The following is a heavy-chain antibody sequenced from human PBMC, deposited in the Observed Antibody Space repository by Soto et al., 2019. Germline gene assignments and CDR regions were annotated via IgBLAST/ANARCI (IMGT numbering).Heavy chain of an antibody. CDR2: ISGSGDST. CDR3: AKDKAVIHIVCAFDI. CDR1: GFTFTTYA. J-gene: IGHJ3*02. Sequence: EVQLLESGGGLVQPVGSLRLSCAASGFTFTTYAMTWVRQAPGKGLEWVSSISGSGDSTYYADSVKGRFTISRDNSKNTLYLQMNSLRAEDTAVYYCAKDKAVIHIVCAFDIWGQGTMVTVSS. D-gene: IGHD2-21*01. V-gene: IGHV3-23*01.